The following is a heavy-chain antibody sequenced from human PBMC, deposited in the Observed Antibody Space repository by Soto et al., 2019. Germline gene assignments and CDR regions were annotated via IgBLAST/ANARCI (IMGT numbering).Heavy chain of an antibody. CDR1: GCMFTTYS. D-gene: IGHD1-1*01. Sequence: GGSRRLSCAASGCMFTTYSLTWVRQAPGKGLEWVSSISSSGTYIFYADSVRGRFTISRDNADNSLYLQMNSLRAEDTAVYFCARDRARTTNAFDIWGQGTMVTVSS. V-gene: IGHV3-21*01. J-gene: IGHJ3*02. CDR3: ARDRARTTNAFDI. CDR2: ISSSGTYI.